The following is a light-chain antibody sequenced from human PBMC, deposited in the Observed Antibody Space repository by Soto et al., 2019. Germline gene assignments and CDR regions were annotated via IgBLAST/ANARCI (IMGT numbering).Light chain of an antibody. Sequence: QSALTQPRSVSGSPGQSVTISCTGTSSDVGGYNYVSWYQQHPGKAPKLMIYDVSKRPSGVPDRFSGSKSGNMASLTISGLQAEDEADYYRCSYAGSYPYVFGTGTKVTVL. V-gene: IGLV2-11*01. CDR2: DVS. CDR3: CSYAGSYPYV. CDR1: SSDVGGYNY. J-gene: IGLJ1*01.